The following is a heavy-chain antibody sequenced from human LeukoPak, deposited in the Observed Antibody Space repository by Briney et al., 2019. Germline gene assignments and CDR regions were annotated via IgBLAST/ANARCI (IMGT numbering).Heavy chain of an antibody. CDR3: AKEGPNINWFDP. CDR2: IRYDGSNK. V-gene: IGHV3-30*02. D-gene: IGHD2/OR15-2a*01. J-gene: IGHJ5*02. Sequence: PGGSLRLSRAASGFTFSSYGMHWVRQAPGKGLEWVAFIRYDGSNKYYADSVKGRFTISRDNSKNTLCLQMNSLRAEDTAVYYCAKEGPNINWFDPWGQGTLVTVSS. CDR1: GFTFSSYG.